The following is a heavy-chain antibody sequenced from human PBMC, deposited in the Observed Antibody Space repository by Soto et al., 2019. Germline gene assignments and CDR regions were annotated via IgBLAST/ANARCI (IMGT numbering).Heavy chain of an antibody. D-gene: IGHD6-19*01. CDR2: ISYDGSNK. V-gene: IGHV3-30*18. CDR1: GFTFSSYG. J-gene: IGHJ6*02. CDR3: AKGGGAVAGIPYYYYGMDV. Sequence: PGGSLRLSCAASGFTFSSYGMHWVRQAPGKGLEWVAVISYDGSNKYYADSVKGRFTISRDNSKNTLYLQMNSLRAEDTAVYYCAKGGGAVAGIPYYYYGMDVWGQGTTVTVSS.